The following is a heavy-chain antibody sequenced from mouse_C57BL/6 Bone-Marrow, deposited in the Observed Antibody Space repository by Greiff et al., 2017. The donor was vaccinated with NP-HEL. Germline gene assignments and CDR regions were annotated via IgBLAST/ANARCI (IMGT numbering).Heavy chain of an antibody. CDR3: ARTWYSRDY. CDR1: GYTFTDYY. Sequence: VQLQQSGPVLVKPGASVKMSCKASGYTFTDYYMNWVKQSHGKSLEWIGVINPYNGGTSYKQKFKGKATLTVDKSSSTAYMELNSLTSEDSAVYYCARTWYSRDYWGQGTTLTVSS. V-gene: IGHV1-19*01. D-gene: IGHD1-1*02. CDR2: INPYNGGT. J-gene: IGHJ2*01.